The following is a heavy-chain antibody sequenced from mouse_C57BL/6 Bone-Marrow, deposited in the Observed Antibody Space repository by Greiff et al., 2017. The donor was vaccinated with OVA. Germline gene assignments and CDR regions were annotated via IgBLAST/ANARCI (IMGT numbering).Heavy chain of an antibody. V-gene: IGHV1-15*01. CDR1: GYTFTDYE. CDR3: TRWSGWCAY. J-gene: IGHJ3*01. D-gene: IGHD4-1*01. CDR2: IDPETGGT. Sequence: QVQLQQSGAELVRPGASVTLSCKASGYTFTDYEMHWVKQTPVHGLEWIGAIDPETGGTAYNQKFKGQAILTADKSSSTVYMELRSLTSEDSAVYYCTRWSGWCAYWGQGTLVTVSA.